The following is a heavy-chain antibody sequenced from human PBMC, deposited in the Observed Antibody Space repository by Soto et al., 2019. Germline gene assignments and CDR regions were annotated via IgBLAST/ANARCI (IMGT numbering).Heavy chain of an antibody. V-gene: IGHV3-53*01. CDR3: ASAGVTPHFFDY. CDR2: FESGGSI. J-gene: IGHJ4*02. D-gene: IGHD3-3*02. Sequence: QPGGSLRLSCAASGFSVRTNYMSWVRQAPGKGLDWVSVFESGGSIYFADSVKVRFIISRDYAKNTADLQMNSMSVEHTAVYYCASAGVTPHFFDYWGQGTLVTVSS. CDR1: GFSVRTNY.